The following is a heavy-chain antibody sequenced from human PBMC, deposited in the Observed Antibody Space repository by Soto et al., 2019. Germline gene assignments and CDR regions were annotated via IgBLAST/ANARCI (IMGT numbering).Heavy chain of an antibody. J-gene: IGHJ4*02. CDR1: GFIFNTYA. D-gene: IGHD3-22*01. Sequence: EVQLLESGGDLIQPGGSLRLSVAAFGFIFNTYALTWARKAPGKGLEGASAISRYGDITYYADAVEGRFTIFRDNSKNTLYLQMNSLTAEDTAVYYCAKDRYLDHDSRGYLFDNWGQGTLVTVSS. V-gene: IGHV3-23*01. CDR3: AKDRYLDHDSRGYLFDN. CDR2: ISRYGDIT.